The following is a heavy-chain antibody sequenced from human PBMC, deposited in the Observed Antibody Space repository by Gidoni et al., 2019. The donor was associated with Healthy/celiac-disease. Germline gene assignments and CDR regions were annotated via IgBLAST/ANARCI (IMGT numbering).Heavy chain of an antibody. V-gene: IGHV3-30-3*01. CDR2: ISYDGSNK. J-gene: IGHJ6*02. CDR3: ARAHSRSAPLRGMDV. D-gene: IGHD3-10*01. Sequence: QVQLVESGGGVVQPGRSLRLSCAASGFTFSSYAMHWVRQAPGKGLEWVAVISYDGSNKYYADSVKGRFTISRDNSKNTLYLQMNSLRAEDTAVYYCARAHSRSAPLRGMDVWGQGTTVTVSS. CDR1: GFTFSSYA.